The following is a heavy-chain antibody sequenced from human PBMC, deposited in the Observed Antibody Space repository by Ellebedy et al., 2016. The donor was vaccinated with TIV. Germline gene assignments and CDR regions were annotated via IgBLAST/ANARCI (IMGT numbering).Heavy chain of an antibody. V-gene: IGHV3-48*01. Sequence: GESLKISXAASGFPFSSYSMNWVRQAPGKGLEWVSYISTSSSTIFYADSVKGRFTISRDDAKNSLYLQMNSLRAEDTAVYYCAKGWSGSNYYYMDVWGKGTTVTVSS. CDR2: ISTSSSTI. CDR3: AKGWSGSNYYYMDV. J-gene: IGHJ6*03. CDR1: GFPFSSYS. D-gene: IGHD3-3*01.